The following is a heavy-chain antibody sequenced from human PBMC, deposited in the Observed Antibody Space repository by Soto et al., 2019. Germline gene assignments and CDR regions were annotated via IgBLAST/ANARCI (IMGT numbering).Heavy chain of an antibody. D-gene: IGHD2-8*02. CDR3: AWDQYWYRSPYLQH. CDR1: GYTFTSYA. V-gene: IGHV1-3*01. CDR2: INAGNGNT. J-gene: IGHJ1*01. Sequence: ASVKVSCKASGYTFTSYAMHWVRQAPGQRLEWMGWINAGNGNTKYSQKFQGRVTITRDTSASTAYMELSSLRSEDTAVYHCAWDQYWYRSPYLQHWGQGTLVTVSS.